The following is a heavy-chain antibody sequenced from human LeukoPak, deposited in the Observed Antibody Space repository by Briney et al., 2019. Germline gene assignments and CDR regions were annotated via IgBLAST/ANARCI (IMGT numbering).Heavy chain of an antibody. D-gene: IGHD3-10*01. V-gene: IGHV3-21*01. Sequence: GSLRLSCAAFRFTLSSYSMNWVRQAPGKGAEWVSSIISSSSYIYYPDFVKGRLTISQDNAKNSLYLQMNSLRAEDTAVYYCARGFLGSGSDWFDPWGQGTLVTVSS. J-gene: IGHJ5*02. CDR1: RFTLSSYS. CDR3: ARGFLGSGSDWFDP. CDR2: IISSSSYI.